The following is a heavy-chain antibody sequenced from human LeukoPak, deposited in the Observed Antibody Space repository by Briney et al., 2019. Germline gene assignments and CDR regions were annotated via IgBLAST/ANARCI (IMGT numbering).Heavy chain of an antibody. J-gene: IGHJ4*02. V-gene: IGHV1-69*04. CDR3: AREIRGLGYYYDSSGPPGY. CDR2: IIPILGIA. D-gene: IGHD3-22*01. Sequence: GASVKVSCKASGYTLATHGMSWVRQAPGQGLEWMGRIIPILGIANYAQKFQGRVTITADKSTSTAYMELSSLRSEDTAVYYCAREIRGLGYYYDSSGPPGYWGQGTLVTVSS. CDR1: GYTLATHG.